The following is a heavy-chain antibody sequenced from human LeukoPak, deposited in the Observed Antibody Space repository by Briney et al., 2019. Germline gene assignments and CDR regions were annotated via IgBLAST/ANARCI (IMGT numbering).Heavy chain of an antibody. CDR1: GGSFSGYY. CDR2: INHSGST. D-gene: IGHD6-19*01. Sequence: SETLSLTCAVYGGSFSGYYWSWIRQPPGKGLEWIGEINHSGSTNYNPSLKSRVTISVDTSKNQFSLKLSSVTAADTAVYYCASLSAGSDRSDYWGQGTLVTVSS. V-gene: IGHV4-34*01. J-gene: IGHJ4*02. CDR3: ASLSAGSDRSDY.